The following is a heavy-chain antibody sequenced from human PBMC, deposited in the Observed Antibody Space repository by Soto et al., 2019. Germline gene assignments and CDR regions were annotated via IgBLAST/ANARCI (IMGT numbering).Heavy chain of an antibody. D-gene: IGHD3-10*01. CDR3: ARHLKMYYYGSGSYYSVTPYGMDV. Sequence: LGESLKISCKGSGYSFTSYWIGWVRQMPGKGLEWMGIIYPGDSDTRYSPSFQGQVTISADKSISTAYLQWSSLKASDTAMYYCARHLKMYYYGSGSYYSVTPYGMDVWGQGTTVTVSS. J-gene: IGHJ6*02. V-gene: IGHV5-51*01. CDR1: GYSFTSYW. CDR2: IYPGDSDT.